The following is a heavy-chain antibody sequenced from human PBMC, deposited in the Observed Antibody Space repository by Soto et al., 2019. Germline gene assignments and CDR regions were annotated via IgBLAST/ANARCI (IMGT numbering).Heavy chain of an antibody. CDR1: GLPFSNAW. CDR2: ITRKLDGETT. D-gene: IGHD2-8*01. J-gene: IGHJ4*02. CDR3: STVPLISYNGGFNSVF. V-gene: IGHV3-15*07. Sequence: EVQLVESGGGLVKPGGSLRLSCAASGLPFSNAWMKWVRQAPGKGLEWVGRITRKLDGETTDYAATVKDRFTISRADSENTLYLQMNSLKTADTAMYFCSTVPLISYNGGFNSVFWGQGTLVTVSS.